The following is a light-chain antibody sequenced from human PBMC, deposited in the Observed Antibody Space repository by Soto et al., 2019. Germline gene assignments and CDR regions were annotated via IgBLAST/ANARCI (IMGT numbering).Light chain of an antibody. Sequence: QSALTQPASVSGSPGQSITLSCAGTIRDIGAHNFVSWYQHHPGKAPKLIIYEVTKWPSGVSTRFSGSKAGNTASLTISGLQAEDEADYYCNSYTLSRTVVFGVGTKLTVL. CDR3: NSYTLSRTVV. CDR2: EVT. V-gene: IGLV2-14*01. CDR1: IRDIGAHNF. J-gene: IGLJ2*01.